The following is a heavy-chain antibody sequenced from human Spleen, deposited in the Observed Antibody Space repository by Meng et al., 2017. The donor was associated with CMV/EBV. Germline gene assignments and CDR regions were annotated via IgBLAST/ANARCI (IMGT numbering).Heavy chain of an antibody. CDR1: GFAFSTDA. D-gene: IGHD4-11*01. CDR2: IYSGGSAT. J-gene: IGHJ6*02. Sequence: GGSLRLSCAASGFAFSTDAMTWVRQAPGKGLEWVSVIYSGGSATYHADSVKGRFTISRDNAKNSLYLQMNSLRAEDTAVYYCARDLARTTVTTRYYCGMDVWGQGTTVTVSS. CDR3: ARDLARTTVTTRYYCGMDV. V-gene: IGHV3-23*03.